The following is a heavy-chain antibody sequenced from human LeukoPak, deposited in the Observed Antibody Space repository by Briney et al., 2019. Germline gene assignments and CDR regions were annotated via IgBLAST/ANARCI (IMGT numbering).Heavy chain of an antibody. J-gene: IGHJ4*02. CDR1: GFTFTYYW. V-gene: IGHV3-74*01. D-gene: IGHD3-16*01. CDR3: ARAGAYAFDN. CDR2: INTDTKRT. Sequence: SMRLACAPAGFTFTYYWMHWVRQVARKVLVWVSIINTDTKRTYYADSVKGRFTICRDNANRPLYLQIDRLRAEDTAVTYRARAGAYAFDNWGQGSMVSVSS.